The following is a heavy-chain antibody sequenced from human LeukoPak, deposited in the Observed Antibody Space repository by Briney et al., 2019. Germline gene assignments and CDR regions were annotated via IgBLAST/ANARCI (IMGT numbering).Heavy chain of an antibody. CDR2: ISAYSGNT. CDR1: GGTFSSYA. Sequence: PEASVKVSCKASGGTFSSYAISWARQAPGQGLEWVGWISAYSGNTKYAQNFQGRVTMTTDTSTSTAYMELRSLRSDDTAVYYCAREGATDYSFDYWGQGTLVTVSS. CDR3: AREGATDYSFDY. V-gene: IGHV1-18*01. D-gene: IGHD4-11*01. J-gene: IGHJ4*02.